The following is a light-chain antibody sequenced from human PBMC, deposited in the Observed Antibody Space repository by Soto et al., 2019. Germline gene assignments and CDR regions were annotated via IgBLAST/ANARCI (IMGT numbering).Light chain of an antibody. V-gene: IGLV2-23*01. J-gene: IGLJ3*02. CDR3: CSYSTSRTLV. CDR1: SSDVGSYNL. CDR2: EGS. Sequence: QSALTQTASVSASPGQSITISCSGTSSDVGSYNLVSWYQHYPGKAPKLIIYEGSRRPSGVSDRFSGSKSGNTASLTISGLQAEHEADYYCCSYSTSRTLVFGGGTKVTVL.